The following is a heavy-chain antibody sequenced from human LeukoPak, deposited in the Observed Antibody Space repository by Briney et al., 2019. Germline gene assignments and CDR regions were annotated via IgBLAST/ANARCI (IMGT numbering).Heavy chain of an antibody. CDR1: GYSFTSYW. Sequence: GESLKISCXGSGYSFTSYWIGWVRQMPGKGLKWMGIIYPGDSDTRYSPSFQGQVTISADKSISTAYLQWSSLKASDTAMYYCARHCSGGSCYPTSWFDPWGQGTLVTVSS. V-gene: IGHV5-51*01. CDR3: ARHCSGGSCYPTSWFDP. D-gene: IGHD2-15*01. CDR2: IYPGDSDT. J-gene: IGHJ5*02.